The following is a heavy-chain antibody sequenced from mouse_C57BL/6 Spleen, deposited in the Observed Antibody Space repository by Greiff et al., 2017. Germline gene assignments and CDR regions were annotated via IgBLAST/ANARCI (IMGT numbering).Heavy chain of an antibody. J-gene: IGHJ2*01. D-gene: IGHD1-1*01. Sequence: VQLQQSGPELVKPGASVKISCKASGYSFTDYNMNWVKQSNGKSLEWIGVINPNYGTPSYNQKFKGKATLTVDQSSSTAYMQLNSLPSEDSAVYYCLMGITTVGGDFDYWGQGTTLTVSS. CDR1: GYSFTDYN. CDR3: LMGITTVGGDFDY. CDR2: INPNYGTP. V-gene: IGHV1-39*01.